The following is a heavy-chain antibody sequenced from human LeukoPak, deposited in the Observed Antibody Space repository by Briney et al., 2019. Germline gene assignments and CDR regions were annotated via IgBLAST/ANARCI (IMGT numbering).Heavy chain of an antibody. CDR3: AKICGSGSYLGYFDY. Sequence: AGSLRLSCAASGFTFSSYGIHWVRQAPGKGLEWMAFICYDGSTKYYADSVKGRFTITREDSKNTLYLQMNSLRVEDTAVYYCAKICGSGSYLGYFDYWGQGTMVTVSS. CDR2: ICYDGSTK. V-gene: IGHV3-30*02. CDR1: GFTFSSYG. J-gene: IGHJ4*02. D-gene: IGHD3-10*01.